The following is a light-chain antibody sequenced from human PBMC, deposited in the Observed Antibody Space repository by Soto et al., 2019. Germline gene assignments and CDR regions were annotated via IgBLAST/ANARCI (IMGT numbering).Light chain of an antibody. V-gene: IGKV1-33*01. CDR3: QRYDSVFT. Sequence: DIQMTQSPSSLSASVGDRVTITCQASQDITNYLNWYQQKPGKAPNLLIYGASNLETGVPSSFSVRGSGLYFTFTIGRLKVEDIGTYSCQRYDSVFTLGKGTRLEIK. J-gene: IGKJ5*01. CDR2: GAS. CDR1: QDITNY.